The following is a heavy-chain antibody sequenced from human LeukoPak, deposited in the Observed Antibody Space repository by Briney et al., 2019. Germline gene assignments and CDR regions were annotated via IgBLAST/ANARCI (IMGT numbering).Heavy chain of an antibody. CDR2: INSSGSGTYI. V-gene: IGHV3-21*01. CDR1: GFTFGSFS. CDR3: ARDPGRSGGSCYSDY. D-gene: IGHD2-15*01. J-gene: IGHJ4*02. Sequence: KPGGSLRLSCAASGFTFGSFSMTWVRQAPGKGLEWVSTINSSGSGTYIYYAVSVKGRFTISRDNAKNSLYLQMNSLRAEDTAVYYCARDPGRSGGSCYSDYWGQGTLVTVS.